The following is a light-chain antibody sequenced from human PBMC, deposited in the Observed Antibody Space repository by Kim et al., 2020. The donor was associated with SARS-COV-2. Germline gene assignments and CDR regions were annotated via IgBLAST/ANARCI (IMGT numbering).Light chain of an antibody. Sequence: SASVGDRVTITCRASQSISSYLNWYQQKPGKAPKLLIYAASSLQSGVPSRFSGSGSGTDFTLTISSLQPKDFTTYYCQQSYSTLFTFGQGTKLEI. CDR2: AAS. J-gene: IGKJ2*01. CDR1: QSISSY. CDR3: QQSYSTLFT. V-gene: IGKV1-39*01.